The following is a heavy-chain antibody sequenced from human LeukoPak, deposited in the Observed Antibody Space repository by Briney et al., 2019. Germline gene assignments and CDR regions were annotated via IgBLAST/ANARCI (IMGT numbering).Heavy chain of an antibody. CDR3: ASSHCTAGSCNWFDP. CDR2: MYRGDRT. D-gene: IGHD2-8*02. J-gene: IGHJ5*02. CDR1: GXTVSSNY. V-gene: IGHV3-66*01. Sequence: GGSLRLSCAASGXTVSSNYMSWVRQAPGKGQEWVSFMYRGDRTYYADSVKGRFTMSRDDMKKTVYLQMDSLRAEDTAVYYCASSHCTAGSCNWFDPWGQGTLVTVSP.